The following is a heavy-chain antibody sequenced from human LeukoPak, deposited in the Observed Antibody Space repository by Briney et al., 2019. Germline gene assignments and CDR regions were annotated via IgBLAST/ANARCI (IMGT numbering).Heavy chain of an antibody. Sequence: KPSETLSLTCIVSGGSINSYYWCWIRQPPGKGLEWVGYIYNSTSISYSGSTKYNPSLKSRVTISVDSPKSQFSMNVNSVTAADAAVYYCARLHIVVVPAAPNPLGWFDPWGPGTPVTVSS. V-gene: IGHV4-59*01. CDR1: GGSINSYY. CDR3: ARLHIVVVPAAPNPLGWFDP. D-gene: IGHD2-2*01. CDR2: IYNSTSISYSGST. J-gene: IGHJ5*02.